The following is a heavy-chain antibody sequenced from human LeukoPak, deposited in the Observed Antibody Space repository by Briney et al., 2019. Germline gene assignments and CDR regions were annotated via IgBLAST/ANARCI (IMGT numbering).Heavy chain of an antibody. CDR1: GFTFSKYA. Sequence: GGSLRLSCAASGFTFSKYAMNWVRQAPGKGLEWVSGISASGSGTYYADSVRGRFIISRDNSKSTVYLQMTSLRAEDTAKYYCAKERSTDVGWCGELFDWGQGPLVTVSS. J-gene: IGHJ4*02. CDR3: AKERSTDVGWCGELFD. D-gene: IGHD3-10*01. V-gene: IGHV3-23*01. CDR2: ISASGSGT.